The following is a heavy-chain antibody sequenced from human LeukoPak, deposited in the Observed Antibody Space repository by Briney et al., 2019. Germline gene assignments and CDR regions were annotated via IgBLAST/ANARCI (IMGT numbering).Heavy chain of an antibody. J-gene: IGHJ4*02. CDR3: ARAVYSGSYYVDY. D-gene: IGHD1-26*01. V-gene: IGHV3-7*01. CDR2: IKQDGSEK. CDR1: GFTFSSYW. Sequence: PGGSLRLSCAASGFTFSSYWMSWVRQAPGKGLEWVANIKQDGSEKYYVDSVKGRFTISRDNAKNSLYLQMNSLRAEDTAVYYCARAVYSGSYYVDYWGQGTLVTVSS.